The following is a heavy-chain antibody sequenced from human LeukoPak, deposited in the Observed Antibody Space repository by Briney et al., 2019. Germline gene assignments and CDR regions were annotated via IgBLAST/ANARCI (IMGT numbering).Heavy chain of an antibody. J-gene: IGHJ4*02. CDR1: GFTFSSYW. D-gene: IGHD2-15*01. CDR2: INSDGSTT. Sequence: GGSLRLSCAASGFTFSSYWMHWVRQAPGKGLVWVSRINSDGSTTNYADSVKGRFTISRDNAKNTVYLQMNSLRAEDTAVYYCAKGEGDIVVAPYYFDYWGQGTLVTVSS. CDR3: AKGEGDIVVAPYYFDY. V-gene: IGHV3-74*01.